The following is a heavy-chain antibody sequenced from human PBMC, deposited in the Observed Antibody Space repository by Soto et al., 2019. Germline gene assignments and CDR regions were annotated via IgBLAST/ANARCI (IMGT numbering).Heavy chain of an antibody. J-gene: IGHJ4*02. D-gene: IGHD3-22*01. CDR2: INHSGNI. V-gene: IGHV4-34*01. Sequence: SETLCLTCAVYGGSFSGHYCNWIRQTPGKGLEWIGEINHSGNINYSPSLKSRVTISVDTSKNQFSLKLRSVTAADTAVYYCARGITLILVAQGDAPDKYYFDSWAQGTLVTVSS. CDR1: GGSFSGHY. CDR3: ARGITLILVAQGDAPDKYYFDS.